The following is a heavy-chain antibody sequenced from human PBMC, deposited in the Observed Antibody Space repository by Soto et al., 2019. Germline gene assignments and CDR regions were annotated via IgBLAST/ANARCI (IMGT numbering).Heavy chain of an antibody. CDR3: ARDPDYCSGGSCYFDY. Sequence: ASVKVSCKASGYTFTGYYMHWVRQAPGQGLEWMGWINPNSGGTNYAQKFQGWVTMTRDTSISTAYMELSRLRSDDTAVYYCARDPDYCSGGSCYFDYWGQGTLVTVSS. J-gene: IGHJ4*02. CDR2: INPNSGGT. V-gene: IGHV1-2*04. D-gene: IGHD2-15*01. CDR1: GYTFTGYY.